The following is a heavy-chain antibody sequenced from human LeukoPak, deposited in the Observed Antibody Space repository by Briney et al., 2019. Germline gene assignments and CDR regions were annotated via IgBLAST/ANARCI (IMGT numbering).Heavy chain of an antibody. CDR3: ARERITMVRGVIITSWFDP. J-gene: IGHJ5*02. CDR2: MNPNSGNT. D-gene: IGHD3-10*01. V-gene: IGHV1-8*01. Sequence: ASVKVSCKASGYTFTSYDNNWVRQATGQGLEWMGWMNPNSGNTGYAQKFQGRVTMTRNTSISTAYMELSSLRSEDTAVYYCARERITMVRGVIITSWFDPWGQGTLVTVSS. CDR1: GYTFTSYD.